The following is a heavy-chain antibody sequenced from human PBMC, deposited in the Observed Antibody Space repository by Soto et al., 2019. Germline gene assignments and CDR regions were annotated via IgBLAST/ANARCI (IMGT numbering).Heavy chain of an antibody. CDR3: ARVSGYYDSSGYSLDY. Sequence: GGSLRLSCAASGFTFSSYSMNWVRQAPGKGLEWVSSISSSSSYIYYADSVKGRFTISRDNAKNSLYLQMNSLRAEDTAVYYCARVSGYYDSSGYSLDYWGRGTLVTVSS. J-gene: IGHJ4*02. CDR2: ISSSSSYI. V-gene: IGHV3-21*01. D-gene: IGHD3-22*01. CDR1: GFTFSSYS.